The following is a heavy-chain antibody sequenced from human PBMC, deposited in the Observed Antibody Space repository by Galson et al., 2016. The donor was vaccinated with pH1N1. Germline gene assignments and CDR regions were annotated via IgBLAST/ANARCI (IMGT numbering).Heavy chain of an antibody. CDR1: GFTFDDYT. D-gene: IGHD6-19*01. V-gene: IGHV3-43*01. Sequence: SLRLSCAASGFTFDDYTMHWVRQAPGKGLEWVSLITWDGTTLYADSMRGRFTIYRDNSKNSLYLQMNSLGTEDTAFYYCGNGLGPKWWLVDYWGQGTLVTVSS. CDR2: ITWDGTT. J-gene: IGHJ4*02. CDR3: GNGLGPKWWLVDY.